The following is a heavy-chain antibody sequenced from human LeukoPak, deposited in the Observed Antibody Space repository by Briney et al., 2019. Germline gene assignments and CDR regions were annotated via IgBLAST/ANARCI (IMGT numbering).Heavy chain of an antibody. Sequence: SVKVSCKASGGTFTSYTISWVRQAPGQGLEWMGRIIPILGIANYAQKFQGRVTITRNTSISSAYMQLSSLRTEDTAVYYCARGYYDFWSGFLAYWGQGTLVTVSS. CDR1: GGTFTSYT. CDR3: ARGYYDFWSGFLAY. J-gene: IGHJ4*02. V-gene: IGHV1-69*02. CDR2: IIPILGIA. D-gene: IGHD3-3*01.